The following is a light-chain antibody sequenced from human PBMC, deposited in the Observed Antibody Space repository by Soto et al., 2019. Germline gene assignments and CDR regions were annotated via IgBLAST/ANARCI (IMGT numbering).Light chain of an antibody. V-gene: IGKV3-20*01. CDR1: QSVSSSY. J-gene: IGKJ5*01. CDR3: QQYGSSPSIT. Sequence: ERVLTQSPGALFLSPGERATLSCRASQSVSSSYLAWYQQKPGQAPRLLIYGASSRATGIPDRFSGSGSGTDFTLTISRLEPEDFAVYYCQQYGSSPSITFGQGTRLEIK. CDR2: GAS.